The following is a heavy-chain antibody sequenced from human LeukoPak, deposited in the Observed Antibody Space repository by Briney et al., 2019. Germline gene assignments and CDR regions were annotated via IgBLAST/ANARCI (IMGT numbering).Heavy chain of an antibody. J-gene: IGHJ6*02. V-gene: IGHV4-34*01. CDR1: GGSFSGYY. Sequence: PSETLSLTCAVYGGSFSGYYWSWIRQPPGKGLEWIGEINHSGSTNYNPSLKSRVTISVDTSKNQFSLKLSSVTAADTAVYYRARARYFDWLLSTYYYYYGMDVWGQGTTVTVSS. CDR3: ARARYFDWLLSTYYYYYGMDV. CDR2: INHSGST. D-gene: IGHD3-9*01.